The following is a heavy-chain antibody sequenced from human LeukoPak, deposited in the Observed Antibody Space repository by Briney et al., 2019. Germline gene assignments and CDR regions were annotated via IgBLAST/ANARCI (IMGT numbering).Heavy chain of an antibody. D-gene: IGHD3-3*01. CDR3: ARDSPIGVVIIGYFDY. V-gene: IGHV3-30-3*01. CDR1: GFTFSSYA. Sequence: GGSLRLPCAASGFTFSSYAMSWVRQAPGKGLEWVAVISYDGSNKYYADSVKGRFTISRDNSKNTLYLQMNSLRAEDTAVYYCARDSPIGVVIIGYFDYWGQGTLVTVSS. CDR2: ISYDGSNK. J-gene: IGHJ4*02.